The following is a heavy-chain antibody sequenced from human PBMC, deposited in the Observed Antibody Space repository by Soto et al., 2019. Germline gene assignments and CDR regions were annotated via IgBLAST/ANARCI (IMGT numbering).Heavy chain of an antibody. CDR3: ARDILSVGPRANDAFDV. Sequence: QVQLVQSGAEVRKPGASVNISCRASGFSFSDNLITWVRQAPGQSLEWMGWINPDNGNTRYSQTFKGRVTISRHSSASIAYVEVSDLTSEDTAVYYCARDILSVGPRANDAFDVWGQGTKVTVSS. CDR1: GFSFSDNL. V-gene: IGHV1-3*01. CDR2: INPDNGNT. J-gene: IGHJ3*01. D-gene: IGHD2-8*02.